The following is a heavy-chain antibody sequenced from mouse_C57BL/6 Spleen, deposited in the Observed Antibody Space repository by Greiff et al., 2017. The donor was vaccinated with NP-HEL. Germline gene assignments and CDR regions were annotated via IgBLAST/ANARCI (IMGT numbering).Heavy chain of an antibody. D-gene: IGHD2-1*01. CDR3: TFYPFAY. J-gene: IGHJ3*01. CDR1: GYTFTDYE. Sequence: VHLVESGAELVRPGASVTLSCKASGYTFTDYEMHWVKQTPVHGLEWIGAIDPETGGTAYNQKFKGKAILTADKSSSTAYMELRSLTSEDSAVYYCTFYPFAYWGQGTLVTVSA. CDR2: IDPETGGT. V-gene: IGHV1-15*01.